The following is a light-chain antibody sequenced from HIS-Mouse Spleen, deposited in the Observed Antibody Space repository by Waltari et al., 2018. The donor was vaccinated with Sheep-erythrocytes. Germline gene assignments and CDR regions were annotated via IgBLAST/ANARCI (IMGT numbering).Light chain of an antibody. CDR3: QQLNSYPPT. CDR1: QGISSN. Sequence: DIQFTKTPSSSSASAGVRVTITCRASQGISSNLAWYQQKPGKAPKLLIYAASSLQSGVPSRFSGSGSGTEFTLTISSLQPEDFATYYCQQLNSYPPTFGPGTKVDIK. J-gene: IGKJ3*01. V-gene: IGKV1-9*01. CDR2: AAS.